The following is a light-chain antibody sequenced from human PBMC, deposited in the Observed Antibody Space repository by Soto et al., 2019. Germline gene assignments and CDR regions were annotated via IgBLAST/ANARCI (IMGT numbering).Light chain of an antibody. J-gene: IGKJ3*01. CDR3: QQSDNSPPL. V-gene: IGKV3-15*01. Sequence: MTQSPATLSASTGDRATLTCRASQSVGSNLDWYQQRPGKAPRLLIYGVSSMATGVSARFSGSGSGTEFTLSINSLQCEDFAIYYCQQSDNSPPLFGPGTKVDIK. CDR2: GVS. CDR1: QSVGSN.